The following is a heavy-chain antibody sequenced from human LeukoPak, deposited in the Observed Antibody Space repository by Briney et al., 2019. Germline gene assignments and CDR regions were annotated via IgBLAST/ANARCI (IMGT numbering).Heavy chain of an antibody. CDR3: AKIYGRLVYYARSGYYYNAFDI. Sequence: GGSLRLSCAASGFTFSSYWMSWVRQAPGKGLEWVANIKQDGSEKYYVDSVKGRFTISRDNAKNTLYLQMNSLRAEDTAVYYCAKIYGRLVYYARSGYYYNAFDIWGQGTMVTVSS. CDR2: IKQDGSEK. D-gene: IGHD3-22*01. V-gene: IGHV3-7*01. CDR1: GFTFSSYW. J-gene: IGHJ3*02.